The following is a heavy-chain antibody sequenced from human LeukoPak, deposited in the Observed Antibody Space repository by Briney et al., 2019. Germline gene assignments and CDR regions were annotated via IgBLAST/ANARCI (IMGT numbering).Heavy chain of an antibody. D-gene: IGHD2-2*01. Sequence: GGSLRLSCAASGFTFSSYAMSWVRQAPGKGLEWVSAISGSGGSTYYADSVKGRFTISRDNAKNSLYLQMNSLRDEDTAVYYCARDSVVPAYYYYGMDVWGQGTTVTVSS. V-gene: IGHV3-23*01. J-gene: IGHJ6*02. CDR3: ARDSVVPAYYYYGMDV. CDR1: GFTFSSYA. CDR2: ISGSGGST.